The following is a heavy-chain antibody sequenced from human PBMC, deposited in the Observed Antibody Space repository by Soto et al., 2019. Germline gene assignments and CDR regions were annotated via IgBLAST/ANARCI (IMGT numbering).Heavy chain of an antibody. D-gene: IGHD5-12*01. CDR2: IYYTGST. J-gene: IGHJ4*02. V-gene: IGHV4-59*01. CDR1: DGSIRDYY. CDR3: ARLGTLLPGYNPFDS. Sequence: PSLTNSLTCTVSDGSIRDYYWTWIRKQTGKELEWIGYIYYTGSTNYNPSLKSRVTISVDTSRNQFSLKLSSVTAADTAVYHCARLGTLLPGYNPFDSWGQGILVTVSS.